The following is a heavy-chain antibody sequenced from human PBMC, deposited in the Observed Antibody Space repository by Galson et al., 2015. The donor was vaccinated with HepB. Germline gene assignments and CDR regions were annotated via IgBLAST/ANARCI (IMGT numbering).Heavy chain of an antibody. Sequence: SLRLSCAVSGFTFGSYAFLWVRQAPGKGLERLAVISSGGDKKYYADSVKGRFAISRDNSKNTLYMQMDSLRPEDTAVYYCARTFYCDYWGQGTLVTVSS. J-gene: IGHJ4*02. CDR3: ARTFYCDY. V-gene: IGHV3-30*09. CDR2: ISSGGDKK. CDR1: GFTFGSYA.